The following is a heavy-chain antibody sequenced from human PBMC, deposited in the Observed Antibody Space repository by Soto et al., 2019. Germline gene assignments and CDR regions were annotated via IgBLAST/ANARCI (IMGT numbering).Heavy chain of an antibody. D-gene: IGHD2-2*03. Sequence: QVQLVQSGAEVKKPGASVKVSRKASGYTFTSYGISWVRQAPGQGLEWMGWVSAYNGNTNYAQKPQGRVTMTTDTSTSTAHMEQRSLRSDEKAVYYCARDGQCSESYYYYYGMDVWGQGTKITVSS. V-gene: IGHV1-18*04. CDR2: VSAYNGNT. CDR1: GYTFTSYG. J-gene: IGHJ6*02. CDR3: ARDGQCSESYYYYYGMDV.